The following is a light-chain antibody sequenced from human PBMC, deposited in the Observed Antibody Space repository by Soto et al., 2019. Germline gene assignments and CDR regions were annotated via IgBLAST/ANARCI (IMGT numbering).Light chain of an antibody. CDR3: SSYTGSVNLV. J-gene: IGLJ2*01. CDR1: SSDVGGYNY. V-gene: IGLV2-14*01. Sequence: QSALTQPASVSGSPGQSITISCTGTSSDVGGYNYVSWYQQHPGKAPKLMIYEVTKRPSGVSARFTGSKSGNTASLTISGLQADDEAQYYCSSYTGSVNLVFGGGTKLTVL. CDR2: EVT.